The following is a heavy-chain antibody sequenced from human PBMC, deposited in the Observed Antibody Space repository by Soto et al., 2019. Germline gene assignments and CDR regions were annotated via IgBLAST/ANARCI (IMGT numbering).Heavy chain of an antibody. CDR1: GGTFSSYA. D-gene: IGHD2-15*01. J-gene: IGHJ6*02. Sequence: QVQLVQSGAEVKKPGSSVKVSCKASGGTFSSYAISWVRQAPGQGLEWMGGIIPIFGTANYAQKFQGRVTLTADESTSTAYMELSSLRSEDTAVYYCARCSGGSCYLPDVYYYYGMDVWGQGTTVTVSS. CDR2: IIPIFGTA. CDR3: ARCSGGSCYLPDVYYYYGMDV. V-gene: IGHV1-69*12.